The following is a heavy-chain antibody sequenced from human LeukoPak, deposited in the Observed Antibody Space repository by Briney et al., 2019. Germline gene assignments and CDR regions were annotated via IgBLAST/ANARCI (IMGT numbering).Heavy chain of an antibody. J-gene: IGHJ4*02. V-gene: IGHV3-11*01. CDR3: ARWGDSGSYYYFDY. CDR2: ISSSGSTI. CDR1: GFTFSDYY. D-gene: IGHD1-26*01. Sequence: GGSLRLFCAASGFTFSDYYMSWIRRAPGMGLEWVSYISSSGSTIYYADSVKGRFTISRDNAKNSLYLQMNSLRAEDTAVYYCARWGDSGSYYYFDYWGQGTLVTVSS.